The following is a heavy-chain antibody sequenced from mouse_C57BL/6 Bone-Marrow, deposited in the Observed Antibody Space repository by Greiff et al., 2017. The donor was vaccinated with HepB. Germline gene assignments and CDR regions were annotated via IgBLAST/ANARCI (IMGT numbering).Heavy chain of an antibody. CDR2: ISDGGSYT. J-gene: IGHJ2*01. Sequence: EVKLMESGGGLVKPGGSLKLSCAASGFTFSSYAMSWVRQTPEKRLEWVATISDGGSYTYYPDNVKGRFTISRDNAKNNLYLQMSHLKSEDTAMYYCARDDALSDYWGQGTTLTVSS. D-gene: IGHD2-3*01. V-gene: IGHV5-4*01. CDR1: GFTFSSYA. CDR3: ARDDALSDY.